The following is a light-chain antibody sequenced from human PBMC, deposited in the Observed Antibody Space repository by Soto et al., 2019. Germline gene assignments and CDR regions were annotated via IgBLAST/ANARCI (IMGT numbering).Light chain of an antibody. CDR3: QQSHTTYT. CDR2: GAS. V-gene: IGKV1-39*01. Sequence: GKAQKLLIYGASNLQDEVPLSFSGGGSGTDFTLTITDVQPEDFGTYYCQQSHTTYTYGQGTRLE. J-gene: IGKJ2*01.